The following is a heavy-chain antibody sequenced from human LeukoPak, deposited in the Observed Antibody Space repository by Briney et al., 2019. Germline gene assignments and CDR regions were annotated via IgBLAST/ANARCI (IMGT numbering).Heavy chain of an antibody. J-gene: IGHJ4*02. CDR1: GYTFTGYY. D-gene: IGHD6-19*01. Sequence: ASVKVSYKASGYTFTGYYTHWVRQAPGQGLEWMGWINPNSGGTNYAQKFQGRVTMTRDTSISTAYMELSRLRSDDTAVYYCAAQWLVRIGLFDYWGQGTLVTVSS. CDR2: INPNSGGT. V-gene: IGHV1-2*02. CDR3: AAQWLVRIGLFDY.